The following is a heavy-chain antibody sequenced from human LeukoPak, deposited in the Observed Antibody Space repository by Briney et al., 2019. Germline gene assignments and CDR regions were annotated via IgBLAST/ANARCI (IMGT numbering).Heavy chain of an antibody. D-gene: IGHD2-2*01. J-gene: IGHJ4*02. V-gene: IGHV4-59*01. CDR2: IYYSGST. Sequence: SETLSLTCTVSGGSISGYYWSWIRQPPGKGLEWIGYIYYSGSTNYNPSLKSRVTISVDTSKNQFSLKLSSVTAADTAVYYCARDGEGSTSYLHDYWGQGTLVTVSS. CDR3: ARDGEGSTSYLHDY. CDR1: GGSISGYY.